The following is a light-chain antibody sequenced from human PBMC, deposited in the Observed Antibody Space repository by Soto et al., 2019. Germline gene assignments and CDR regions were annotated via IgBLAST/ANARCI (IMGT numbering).Light chain of an antibody. V-gene: IGKV3-15*01. CDR3: QQYNNGPPLT. CDR1: QSVGTN. J-gene: IGKJ4*01. CDR2: GAS. Sequence: EIVMTQSPATLSVSPGEGATLSCRASQSVGTNLAWYQQNPGQAPRLLIYGASTRATGIPARFSGSGSGTEFTLTISSLQSEDFVVYYCQQYNNGPPLTFGGGTKVESK.